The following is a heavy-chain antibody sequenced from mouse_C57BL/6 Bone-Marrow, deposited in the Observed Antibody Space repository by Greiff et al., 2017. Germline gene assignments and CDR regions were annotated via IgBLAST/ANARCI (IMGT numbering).Heavy chain of an antibody. CDR3: VSYRYYYGSSYLYFDY. V-gene: IGHV1-82*01. Sequence: QVQLQQSGPELVKPGASVKISCKASGYAFSSSWMTWVKPRPGKGLEWIGRIYPGDGDTNYNGKFKGKATLTADKSSSTAYKQLSSQTTKDSSGYSWVSYRYYYGSSYLYFDYWGQGTTLTVSS. CDR2: IYPGDGDT. CDR1: GYAFSSSW. J-gene: IGHJ2*01. D-gene: IGHD1-1*01.